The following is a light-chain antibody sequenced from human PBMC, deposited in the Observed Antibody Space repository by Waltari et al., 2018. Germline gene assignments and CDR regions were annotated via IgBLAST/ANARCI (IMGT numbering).Light chain of an antibody. Sequence: QSALTQPASVSGSPGQSITISCTGTSSDVGGYNYGSWYQHHPGKAPKLMIYDDSKRPSGVSNRFSGAKSGNTASLTISGLQAEDEADYYCCSYAGSSTLYVFGTGTKVTVL. J-gene: IGLJ1*01. V-gene: IGLV2-23*01. CDR2: DDS. CDR1: SSDVGGYNY. CDR3: CSYAGSSTLYV.